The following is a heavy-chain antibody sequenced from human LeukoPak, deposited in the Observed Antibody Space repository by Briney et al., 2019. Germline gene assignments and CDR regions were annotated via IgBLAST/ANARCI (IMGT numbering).Heavy chain of an antibody. CDR3: ATRGAAGYYNY. V-gene: IGHV4-59*01. Sequence: SETLSLTCTVSGGSISSYYWSWIRQPPGKGLEWIGYIYYSGSTNYNPSLKSRVTITVDTSKNQFSLKLSSVTAADTAVCYCATRGAAGYYNYWGQGTLVTVSS. D-gene: IGHD3-9*01. CDR1: GGSISSYY. CDR2: IYYSGST. J-gene: IGHJ4*02.